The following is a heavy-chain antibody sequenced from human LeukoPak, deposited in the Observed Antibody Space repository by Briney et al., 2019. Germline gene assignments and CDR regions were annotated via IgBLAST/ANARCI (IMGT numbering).Heavy chain of an antibody. CDR3: TGKRFDP. J-gene: IGHJ5*02. CDR2: IKQDGSEI. D-gene: IGHD5-24*01. CDR1: GFTFSSNW. Sequence: GGSLRLSCVASGFTFSSNWMSWVRQAPGKGLEWVANIKQDGSEIYYVDSVKGQFTISRDNAKNSLYLQMNSLRAEDTAVYYCTGKRFDPWGQGTLVIVSS. V-gene: IGHV3-7*01.